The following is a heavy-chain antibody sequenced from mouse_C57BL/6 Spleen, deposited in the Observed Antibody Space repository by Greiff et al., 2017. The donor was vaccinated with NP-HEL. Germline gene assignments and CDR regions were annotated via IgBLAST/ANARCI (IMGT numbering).Heavy chain of an antibody. D-gene: IGHD2-4*01. CDR1: GYTFTSYW. V-gene: IGHV1-69*01. CDR3: ARPTYDYDGGAWFAY. CDR2: IDPSDSYT. J-gene: IGHJ3*01. Sequence: QVQLQQPGAELVMPGASVKLSCKASGYTFTSYWMHWVKQRPGQGLEWIGEIDPSDSYTNYNQKFKGKSTLTVDKSSSTAYMQLSSLTSEDSAVYYCARPTYDYDGGAWFAYWGQGTLVTVSA.